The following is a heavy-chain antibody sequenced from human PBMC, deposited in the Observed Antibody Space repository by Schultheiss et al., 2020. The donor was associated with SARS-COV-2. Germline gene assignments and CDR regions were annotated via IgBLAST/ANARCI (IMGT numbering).Heavy chain of an antibody. V-gene: IGHV4-59*12. J-gene: IGHJ5*02. CDR1: GGSISSYY. CDR3: AREDCSSPSSHNWFDP. D-gene: IGHD2-2*01. Sequence: SETLSLTCTVSGGSISSYYWSWIRQPPGKGLEWIGYIYYSGSTYYNPSLKSRVTISVDTSKNQFSLKLSSVTAADTAVYYCAREDCSSPSSHNWFDPWGQGTLVTVSS. CDR2: IYYSGST.